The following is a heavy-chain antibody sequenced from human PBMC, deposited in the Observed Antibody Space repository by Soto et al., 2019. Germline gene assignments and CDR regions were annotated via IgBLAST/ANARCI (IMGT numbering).Heavy chain of an antibody. CDR3: TRSVLGAFDV. Sequence: EVQLVESGGDLVQPGGSLRLSCAAFGFTLSSHWMAWVRQAPGKGLEWVANIKQDGSEQYYVDSVKGRFTISRDNAKHSLDRQMSSLRAEGTAVYYCTRSVLGAFDVWGEGTVVTVSS. CDR1: GFTLSSHW. CDR2: IKQDGSEQ. D-gene: IGHD2-8*01. V-gene: IGHV3-7*01. J-gene: IGHJ3*01.